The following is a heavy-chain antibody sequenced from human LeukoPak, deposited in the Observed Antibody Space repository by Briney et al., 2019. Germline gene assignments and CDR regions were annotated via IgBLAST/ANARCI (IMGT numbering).Heavy chain of an antibody. CDR3: AREGGSFLRYFDS. D-gene: IGHD1-26*01. Sequence: GGSLRLSCAASGFTFSSYWIHWVRQAPGRGLGWVSRINSDASSINYADSVKGRFTISRDNAKNTLYLQMNSLRAEDTAVYYCAREGGSFLRYFDSWGQGTLVAVSS. V-gene: IGHV3-74*01. J-gene: IGHJ4*02. CDR2: INSDASSI. CDR1: GFTFSSYW.